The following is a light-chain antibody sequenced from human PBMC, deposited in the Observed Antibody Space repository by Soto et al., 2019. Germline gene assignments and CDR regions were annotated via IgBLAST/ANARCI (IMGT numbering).Light chain of an antibody. CDR3: QQYNSYSPT. V-gene: IGKV1-5*03. CDR1: QSISVW. CDR2: KAS. J-gene: IGKJ1*01. Sequence: DIQMTQSPSTLSASVGDRVTITCRASQSISVWLAWYQQKAGKAPNLLICKASRLESGVPSRFSGSGSETEFTLTISGLQPGDSATYYCQQYNSYSPTFGQGTKV.